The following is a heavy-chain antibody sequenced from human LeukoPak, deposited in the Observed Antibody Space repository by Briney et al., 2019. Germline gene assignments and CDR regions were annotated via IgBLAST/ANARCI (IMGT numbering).Heavy chain of an antibody. D-gene: IGHD3-16*01. J-gene: IGHJ4*02. CDR2: IYYSGST. Sequence: ASETLSLTCTVSGGSISSYYWSWIRQPAGKGLEWIGSIYYSGSTYYNPSLKSRVTISVDTSKNQFSLKLSSVTAADTAVYYCARAYDYVWGSYPLDYWGQGTLVTVSS. CDR3: ARAYDYVWGSYPLDY. V-gene: IGHV4-4*07. CDR1: GGSISSYY.